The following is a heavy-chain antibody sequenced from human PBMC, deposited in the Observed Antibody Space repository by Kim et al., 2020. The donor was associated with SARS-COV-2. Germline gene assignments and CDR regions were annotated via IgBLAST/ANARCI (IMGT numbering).Heavy chain of an antibody. CDR2: T. CDR3: ARSSAAGARFDA. J-gene: IGHJ5*02. V-gene: IGHV4-59*01. D-gene: IGHD6-25*01. Sequence: TNYTPSLKSRVTISVDASKSQLSLILDSVTDADTAVYYCARSSAAGARFDAWGRGMLVTVSS.